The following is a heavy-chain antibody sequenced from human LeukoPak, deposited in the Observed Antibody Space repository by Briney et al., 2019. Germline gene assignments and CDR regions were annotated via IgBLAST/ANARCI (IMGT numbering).Heavy chain of an antibody. V-gene: IGHV3-53*04. J-gene: IGHJ3*02. CDR1: GFTVSISY. Sequence: GGSLRLSCAASGFTVSISYMSWGREDPGKGLEGGSVIYSGGSTYYADSVKGRFTISRHNTKNTLHLQMNSLRAEDTAVYYCASSSGWYGDAFDIWGQGTMVTVSS. CDR2: IYSGGST. CDR3: ASSSGWYGDAFDI. D-gene: IGHD6-19*01.